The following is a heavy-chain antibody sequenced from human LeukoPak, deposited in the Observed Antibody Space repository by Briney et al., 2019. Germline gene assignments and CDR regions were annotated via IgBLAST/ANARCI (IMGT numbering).Heavy chain of an antibody. CDR2: IYYSGST. CDR3: ARDLAVAGTMDY. V-gene: IGHV4-39*07. D-gene: IGHD6-19*01. J-gene: IGHJ4*02. Sequence: SETLSLTCTVSGGSISSSSYYWGWIRQPPGTGLEWIGSIYYSGSTYYNPSLKSRVTISVDTSKNQFSLKLSSVTAADTAVYYCARDLAVAGTMDYWGQGTLVTVSS. CDR1: GGSISSSSYY.